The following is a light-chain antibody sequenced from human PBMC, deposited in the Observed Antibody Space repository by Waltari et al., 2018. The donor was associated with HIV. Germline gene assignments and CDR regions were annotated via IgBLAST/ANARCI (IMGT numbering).Light chain of an antibody. J-gene: IGLJ2*01. CDR1: SSNIGNNL. CDR2: ENN. V-gene: IGLV1-51*02. Sequence: QSVSPQPPSVSAAPGPKVTIPCPGSSSNIGNNLVSWYQHLPGTAPKLLIFENNKRPSGIPDRFSGSKSGTSATLGITGLQTGDEAEYYCATWDSSLSAGVFGGWTKLTVL. CDR3: ATWDSSLSAGV.